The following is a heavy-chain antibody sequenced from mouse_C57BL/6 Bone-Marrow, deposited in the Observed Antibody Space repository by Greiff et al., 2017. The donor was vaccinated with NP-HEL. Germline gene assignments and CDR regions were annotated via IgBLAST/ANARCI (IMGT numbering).Heavy chain of an antibody. CDR2: IRNKANNHAT. D-gene: IGHD1-1*01. CDR1: GFTFSDAW. V-gene: IGHV6-6*01. J-gene: IGHJ2*01. Sequence: EVKLLESGGGLVQPGGSMKLSCAASGFTFSDAWMDWVRQSPEKGLEWVAEIRNKANNHATYYAESVKGRFTISRDDSKSSVYLQMNSLRAEDTGIYYCTLLLRPYYFDYWGQGTTLTVSS. CDR3: TLLLRPYYFDY.